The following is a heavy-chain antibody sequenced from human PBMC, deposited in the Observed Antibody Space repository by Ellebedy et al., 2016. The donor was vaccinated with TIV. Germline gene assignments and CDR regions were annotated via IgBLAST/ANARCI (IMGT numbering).Heavy chain of an antibody. CDR2: TYYRSRWFN. V-gene: IGHV6-1*01. CDR3: ARGVNWFDP. D-gene: IGHD3-16*01. CDR1: GDSVSSIRGA. J-gene: IGHJ5*02. Sequence: MPSETLSLTCAISGDSVSSIRGAWNWIRQSPSRGLEWLGRTYYRSRWFNDYAMSVKSRITINADTSKNQFSLQLNSVTSEDTAVYYCARGVNWFDPWGQGTLVTVSS.